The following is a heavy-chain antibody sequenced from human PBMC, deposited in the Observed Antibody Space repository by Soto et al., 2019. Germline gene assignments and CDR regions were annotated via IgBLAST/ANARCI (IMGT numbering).Heavy chain of an antibody. CDR2: ISSSSSYI. D-gene: IGHD2-2*01. V-gene: IGHV3-21*01. J-gene: IGHJ6*02. CDR1: GFTLSSYS. Sequence: PGGSLRLSCAASGFTLSSYSMNRDRQAPGKGLERVSSISSSSSYIYYADSVKGRFTISRDNAKNSLYLQMNSLRAEDTAVYYCARDRGAYHLPYYYGMDVWGQGTTVTVSS. CDR3: ARDRGAYHLPYYYGMDV.